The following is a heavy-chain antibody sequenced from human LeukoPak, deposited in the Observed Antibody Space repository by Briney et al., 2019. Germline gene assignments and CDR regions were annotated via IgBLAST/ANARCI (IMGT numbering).Heavy chain of an antibody. CDR1: GFTFSNYW. CDR3: ARHGAVGAPEDY. D-gene: IGHD1-26*01. Sequence: GGSLRLSCAASGFTFSNYWMSWVRQAPGKGLEWVANIKQDGSEKYYVDSVKGRFTISRDNSKNTLYLQMNSLRAEDTAVYYCARHGAVGAPEDYWGQGTLVTVSS. J-gene: IGHJ4*02. CDR2: IKQDGSEK. V-gene: IGHV3-7*03.